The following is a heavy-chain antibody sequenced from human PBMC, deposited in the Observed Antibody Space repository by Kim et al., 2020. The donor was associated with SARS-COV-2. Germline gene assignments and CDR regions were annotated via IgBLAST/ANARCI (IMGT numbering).Heavy chain of an antibody. D-gene: IGHD3-3*01. J-gene: IGHJ6*02. Sequence: ASVKVSCKVSGYTLTELSMHWVRQAPGKGLEWMGGFDPEDGETIYAQKFQGRVTMTEDTSTDTAYMELSSLRSEDTAVYYCATGYDFWSGYQTGMDVWGQGTTVTVSS. CDR3: ATGYDFWSGYQTGMDV. CDR1: GYTLTELS. CDR2: FDPEDGET. V-gene: IGHV1-24*01.